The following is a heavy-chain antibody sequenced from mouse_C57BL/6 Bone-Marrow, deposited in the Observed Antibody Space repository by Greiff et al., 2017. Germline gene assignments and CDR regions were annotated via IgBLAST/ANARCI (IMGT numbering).Heavy chain of an antibody. V-gene: IGHV1-72*01. CDR3: TINGSSQYYFDY. D-gene: IGHD1-1*01. Sequence: VKLQQSGAELVKPGASVKLSCKASGYTFTSYWMHWVKQRPGRGLEWIGRIDPNSGGTKYNEKFKSKATLTVDTPSSTAYMQLRSLTSEDSAVYYCTINGSSQYYFDYWGQGTTLTVSS. CDR1: GYTFTSYW. J-gene: IGHJ2*01. CDR2: IDPNSGGT.